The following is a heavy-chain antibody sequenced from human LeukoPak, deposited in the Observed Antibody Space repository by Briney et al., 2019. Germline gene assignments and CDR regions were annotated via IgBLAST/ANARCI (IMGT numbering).Heavy chain of an antibody. J-gene: IGHJ4*02. D-gene: IGHD3-10*01. CDR1: GFTFGTYW. Sequence: GGSLRLSCGASGFTFGTYWMHWVRQAPGKGLVWVSGINSDGGTTTYADSVKGRFTISRDNAKNTLYLQMSSLRPEDSAVYFCAKSLSSRGLIIPKTSRSFDYWGQGILVTVSS. CDR3: AKSLSSRGLIIPKTSRSFDY. CDR2: INSDGGTT. V-gene: IGHV3-74*01.